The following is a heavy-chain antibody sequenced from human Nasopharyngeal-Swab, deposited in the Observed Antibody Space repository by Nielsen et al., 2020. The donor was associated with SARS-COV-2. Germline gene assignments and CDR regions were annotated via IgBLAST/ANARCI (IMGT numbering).Heavy chain of an antibody. V-gene: IGHV3-23*01. D-gene: IGHD2-15*01. CDR2: VSGSGGTT. CDR3: AKDRYCSGGACYFSGFDY. J-gene: IGHJ4*02. Sequence: VRQAPGKGLEWVSGVSGSGGTTKYADSVNGRFTISRDNSKNKLYLQMHSLRVEDTAVYYCAKDRYCSGGACYFSGFDYWGLGTLVTVSS.